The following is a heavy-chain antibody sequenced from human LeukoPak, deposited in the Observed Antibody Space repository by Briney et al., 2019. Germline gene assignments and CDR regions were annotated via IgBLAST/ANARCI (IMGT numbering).Heavy chain of an antibody. CDR1: GGTFSSYA. D-gene: IGHD5-12*01. CDR2: IIPIFGTA. Sequence: SVKVSCKASGGTFSSYAISWVRRAPGQGLEWMGGIIPIFGTANYAQKFQGRVTITADKSTSTAYMELSSLRSEDTAVYYCASSVDIVATIGRNAFDIWGQGTMVTVSS. J-gene: IGHJ3*02. V-gene: IGHV1-69*06. CDR3: ASSVDIVATIGRNAFDI.